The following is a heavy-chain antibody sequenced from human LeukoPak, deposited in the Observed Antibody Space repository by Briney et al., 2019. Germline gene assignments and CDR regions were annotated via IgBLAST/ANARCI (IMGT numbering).Heavy chain of an antibody. D-gene: IGHD6-19*01. CDR3: AKDLAVAGLFDY. Sequence: GGSLRLSCAASGFTFSSYAMSWVRQAPGKGLEWVSAISGSGGSTYYADSVRGRFTISRDNSTNTLYLQMNSLRAEDTAVYYCAKDLAVAGLFDYWGQGTLVTVSS. CDR2: ISGSGGST. J-gene: IGHJ4*02. CDR1: GFTFSSYA. V-gene: IGHV3-23*01.